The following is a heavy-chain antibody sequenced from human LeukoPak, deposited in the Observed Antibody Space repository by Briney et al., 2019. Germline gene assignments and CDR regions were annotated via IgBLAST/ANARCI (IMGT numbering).Heavy chain of an antibody. D-gene: IGHD3-10*01. CDR3: AASITMFDY. Sequence: GGSLRLSCAASGFTFSRYWMSWVRQAPGKGLEWVANIKEDGTVKYYVESVKGRFTISRDNAKNSLYLQMNSLRAEDTAVYYCAASITMFDYWGQGTLVTVSS. CDR1: GFTFSRYW. CDR2: IKEDGTVK. V-gene: IGHV3-7*02. J-gene: IGHJ4*02.